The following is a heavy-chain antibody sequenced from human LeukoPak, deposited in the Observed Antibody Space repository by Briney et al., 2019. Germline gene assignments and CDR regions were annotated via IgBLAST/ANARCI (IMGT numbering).Heavy chain of an antibody. CDR1: GGSINSNDYY. J-gene: IGHJ4*02. D-gene: IGHD5-12*01. Sequence: SETLSLTCTVSGGSINSNDYYWAWIRQPPGKGLEWIGSIYYSRTTFYNPSLKSRVTISADSSKNQFSLNLNSVTAADTAVYYCARRRTVATLDYWGQGTLVTVSS. CDR2: IYYSRTT. V-gene: IGHV4-39*01. CDR3: ARRRTVATLDY.